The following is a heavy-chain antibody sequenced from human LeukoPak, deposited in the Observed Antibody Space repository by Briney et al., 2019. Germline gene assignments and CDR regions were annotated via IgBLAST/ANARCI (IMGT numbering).Heavy chain of an antibody. CDR2: ISYDGSNE. CDR1: GFTFSSYS. D-gene: IGHD1-26*01. Sequence: GGSLRLSCAASGFTFSSYSMHWVRQAPGKGLEWVAVISYDGSNEYYANSVKGRFTISRDNSKNTLYLQMGSLRAEDMAVYYCAREYAWGIVGATGLDYWGQGTLVTVSS. CDR3: AREYAWGIVGATGLDY. V-gene: IGHV3-30*14. J-gene: IGHJ4*02.